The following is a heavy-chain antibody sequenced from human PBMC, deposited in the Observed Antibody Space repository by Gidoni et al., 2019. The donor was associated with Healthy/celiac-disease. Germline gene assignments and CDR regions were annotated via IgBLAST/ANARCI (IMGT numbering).Heavy chain of an antibody. V-gene: IGHV2-5*01. J-gene: IGHJ4*02. CDR2: IYWHDEK. Sequence: QNTLKESRPTPVNPTQTCTLTCTSSGFSLSTSGAGVDWFRQLPRNALEWFALIYWHDEKRYSPSLKRRLTITKDTSKYQMVLTMTNMDPVDTATYYCARSQIAAAFSLDYWGQGTLVTVSS. CDR3: ARSQIAAAFSLDY. CDR1: GFSLSTSGAG. D-gene: IGHD6-13*01.